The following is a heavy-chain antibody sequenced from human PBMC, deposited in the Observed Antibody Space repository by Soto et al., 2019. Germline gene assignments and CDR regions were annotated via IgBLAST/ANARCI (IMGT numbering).Heavy chain of an antibody. J-gene: IGHJ6*02. CDR2: IWNDGSFK. CDR1: GMTFSHSA. V-gene: IGHV3-33*01. D-gene: IGHD6-13*01. Sequence: QVQLVESGGGVAQPGRYLRLSCAASGMTFSHSAMHWVRQAPGKGLEWVAGIWNDGSFKDYVDSVKGRFSISRDNSKNTLYLQINNLGADDTAIYYCARGIGVAGRVFYYYGLAVWGQGTPVTVSS. CDR3: ARGIGVAGRVFYYYGLAV.